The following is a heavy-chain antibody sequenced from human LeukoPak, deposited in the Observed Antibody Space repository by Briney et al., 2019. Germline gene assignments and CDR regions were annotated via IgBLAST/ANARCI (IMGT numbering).Heavy chain of an antibody. D-gene: IGHD2-15*01. CDR3: ARTQGYYDA. J-gene: IGHJ5*02. Sequence: GGSLRLSCVASGFTFSNYAMSWVRQAPGKGLELVSGIYGSDDKTVYGDAVKGRFTISRDNSKNTLYLQMNSLRADDTAVYYCARTQGYYDAWGQGALVTVSS. CDR2: IYGSDDKT. CDR1: GFTFSNYA. V-gene: IGHV3-23*01.